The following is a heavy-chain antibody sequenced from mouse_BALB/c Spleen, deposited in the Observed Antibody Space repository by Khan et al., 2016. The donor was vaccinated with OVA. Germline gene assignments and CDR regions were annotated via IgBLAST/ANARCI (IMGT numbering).Heavy chain of an antibody. D-gene: IGHD2-1*01. J-gene: IGHJ3*01. CDR3: APYGNFFAY. CDR2: IHYSGST. Sequence: EVQLQESGPDLVKPSQSLSLTCTVTGYSITSDYSWHWIRQFPGNKLEWMGYIHYSGSTNYNPSLKSRISITRDTSKNQFFLQLNSVTTEDTATYYCAPYGNFFAYWGQGTLVTVSA. V-gene: IGHV3-1*02. CDR1: GYSITSDYS.